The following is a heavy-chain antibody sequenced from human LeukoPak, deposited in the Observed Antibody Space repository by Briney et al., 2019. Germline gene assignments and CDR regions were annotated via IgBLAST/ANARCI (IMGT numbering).Heavy chain of an antibody. CDR3: ACAPGDYYYYGMDV. CDR2: INAGNGNT. CDR1: GYTFTSYG. Sequence: GASVKVSCKASGYTFTSYGIHWLRQAPGQRLEWVGWINAGNGNTKYSQKFQGRVTITRDTSASTAYMELSSLRSEDTAVYYCACAPGDYYYYGMDVWGKGTTVTVSS. J-gene: IGHJ6*04. V-gene: IGHV1-3*01. D-gene: IGHD3-10*01.